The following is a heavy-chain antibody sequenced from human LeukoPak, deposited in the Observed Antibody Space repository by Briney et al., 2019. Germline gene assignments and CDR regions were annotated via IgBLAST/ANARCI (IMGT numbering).Heavy chain of an antibody. V-gene: IGHV4-61*02. CDR3: ARDTKN. J-gene: IGHJ4*02. Sequence: KSSQTLSPTCTVSGGPISSAAYYWSWIRQPAGKGLEWIARIYISGSTNYNPSLKSRVTISVDTSKNQFSLKLNSVTAADTAVYYCARDTKNWGQGTLVTVSS. D-gene: IGHD1-1*01. CDR2: IYISGST. CDR1: GGPISSAAYY.